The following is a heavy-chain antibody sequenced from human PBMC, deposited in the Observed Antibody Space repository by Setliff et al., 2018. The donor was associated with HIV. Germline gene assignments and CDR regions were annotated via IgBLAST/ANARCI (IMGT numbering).Heavy chain of an antibody. V-gene: IGHV4-59*12. CDR3: ARAVCPSLNCYSFFNY. D-gene: IGHD2-15*01. J-gene: IGHJ4*01. CDR1: GGSISSYH. CDR2: IYYSGTT. Sequence: SETLSLTCTVSGGSISSYHWGWIRQPPGKGLEWIGYIYYSGTTNYNSSLKSRVTISVATSKTQFSLKLTNVTAADAAVYYCARAVCPSLNCYSFFNYWGHGSLVTVSS.